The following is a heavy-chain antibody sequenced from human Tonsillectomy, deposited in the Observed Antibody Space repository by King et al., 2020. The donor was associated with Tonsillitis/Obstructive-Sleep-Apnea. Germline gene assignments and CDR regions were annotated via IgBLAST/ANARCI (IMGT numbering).Heavy chain of an antibody. Sequence: QLVQSGSELKKPGASVKVSCKASGYTFTSYAMNWVRQAPGQGLEWMGWINTNTGNPMYTQRFTGRFVFSLDNSVSTAYLQISSLKADDTAVYYCARDGPQEMRSGWSWGQGTLVTVSS. CDR1: GYTFTSYA. CDR2: INTNTGNP. D-gene: IGHD6-19*01. J-gene: IGHJ5*02. V-gene: IGHV7-4-1*02. CDR3: ARDGPQEMRSGWS.